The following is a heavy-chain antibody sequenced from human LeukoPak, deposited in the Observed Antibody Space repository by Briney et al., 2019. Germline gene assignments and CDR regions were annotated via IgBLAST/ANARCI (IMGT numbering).Heavy chain of an antibody. CDR3: ASSVAPSKYYFDY. J-gene: IGHJ4*02. CDR2: ISSSSSYI. D-gene: IGHD4-11*01. V-gene: IGHV3-21*01. CDR1: GFTFNSYS. Sequence: GSLRLSCEASGFTFNSYSMKWVRQAPGKGLEWVSSISSSSSYIYYADSVKGRFTISRDNAKNSLYLQMNSLRAEDTAVYYCASSVAPSKYYFDYWGQGTLVTVSS.